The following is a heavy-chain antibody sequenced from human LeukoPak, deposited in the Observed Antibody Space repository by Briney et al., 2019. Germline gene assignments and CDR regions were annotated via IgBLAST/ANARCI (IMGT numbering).Heavy chain of an antibody. J-gene: IGHJ4*02. V-gene: IGHV1-46*01. CDR1: GYTFTSYY. Sequence: ASVSVSCKASGYTFTSYYMHWVRQAPGQGLEWMGIINPSGGSTSYAQKFQGRVTMTRDMSTSTVYMELSSLRSEDTAVYYCARGKRWSGSYSAPFDYWGQGTLVTVSS. D-gene: IGHD3-10*01. CDR3: ARGKRWSGSYSAPFDY. CDR2: INPSGGST.